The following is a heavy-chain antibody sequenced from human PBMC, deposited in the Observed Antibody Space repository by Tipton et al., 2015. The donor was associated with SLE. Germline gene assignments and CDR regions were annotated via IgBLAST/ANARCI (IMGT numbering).Heavy chain of an antibody. CDR3: VRGKGQGLFDP. V-gene: IGHV3-7*01. Sequence: SLRLSCAASGFTFNRYGMHWVRQAPGKGLEWVANIKPDGSERDYVDSVQGRFTISRDNARNSLYLQMNSLRVEDTAVYYCVRGKGQGLFDPWGQGTLVTVSS. CDR1: GFTFNRYG. CDR2: IKPDGSER. J-gene: IGHJ5*02.